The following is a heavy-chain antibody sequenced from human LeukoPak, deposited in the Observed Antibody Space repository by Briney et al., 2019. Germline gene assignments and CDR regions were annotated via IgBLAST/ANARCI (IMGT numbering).Heavy chain of an antibody. J-gene: IGHJ6*02. CDR3: ARDQVTMVRGFSYYYGMDV. Sequence: ASVKVSCKASGYTFTSYGISWVRQAPGQGLEWMGWISAYNGNTNYAQKLQGRVTMTTDTSPSTAYMELRSLRSDDTAVYYCARDQVTMVRGFSYYYGMDVWGQGTTVTVSS. D-gene: IGHD3-10*01. CDR2: ISAYNGNT. V-gene: IGHV1-18*01. CDR1: GYTFTSYG.